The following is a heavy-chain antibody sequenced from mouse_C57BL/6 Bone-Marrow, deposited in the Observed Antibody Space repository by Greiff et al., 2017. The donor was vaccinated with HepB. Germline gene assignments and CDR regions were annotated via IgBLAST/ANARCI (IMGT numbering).Heavy chain of an antibody. CDR3: ARDYGSSYRMDY. J-gene: IGHJ4*01. D-gene: IGHD1-1*01. CDR1: GYTFTDYE. CDR2: IDPETGGT. Sequence: QVQLQQSGAELVRPGASVTLSCKASGYTFTDYEMHWVKQTPVHGLEWIGAIDPETGGTAYNQKFKGKATLTVDKSSSTAYMQLSSLASEDSAVYYCARDYGSSYRMDYWGQGTSVTVSS. V-gene: IGHV1-15*01.